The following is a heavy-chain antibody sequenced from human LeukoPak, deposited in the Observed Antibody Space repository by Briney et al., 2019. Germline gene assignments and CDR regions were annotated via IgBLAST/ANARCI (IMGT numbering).Heavy chain of an antibody. CDR2: IRSKTYGGTI. J-gene: IGHJ4*02. D-gene: IGHD3-10*01. V-gene: IGHV3-49*03. Sequence: PGRSLRLSCTASGFTFGGYATSWFRQAPGKGLEWVGVIRSKTYGGTIEYAASVKGRFTISRDDSKTIAYLQMNSLKTEDTAVYYCTRVNDYGSGSYYIGSFDYWGQGTLVTVSS. CDR3: TRVNDYGSGSYYIGSFDY. CDR1: GFTFGGYA.